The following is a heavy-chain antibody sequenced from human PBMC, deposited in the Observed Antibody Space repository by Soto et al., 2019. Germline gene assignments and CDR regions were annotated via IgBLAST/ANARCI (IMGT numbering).Heavy chain of an antibody. CDR1: GYTFTSYA. CDR3: ATGTETVPFDS. Sequence: QVQLVQSGAEVKKPGASVKVSCKASGYTFTSYAMHWVRQAPGQRLEWMGWINAGNGNTKYSQKFQGRVTITRDTSASTAYMELSSLRSEDTAVYYCATGTETVPFDSWGQGTLVTVSS. V-gene: IGHV1-3*01. D-gene: IGHD2-2*01. CDR2: INAGNGNT. J-gene: IGHJ4*02.